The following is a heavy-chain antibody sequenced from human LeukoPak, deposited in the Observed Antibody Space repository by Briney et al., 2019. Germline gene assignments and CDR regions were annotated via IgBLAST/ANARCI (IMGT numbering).Heavy chain of an antibody. D-gene: IGHD3-3*01. CDR2: INHSGST. V-gene: IGHV4-34*01. J-gene: IGHJ4*02. CDR1: GGSFSGYY. Sequence: SSETLSLTCAVYGGSFSGYYWSWIRQPPGKGLEWIGEINHSGSTKYTPSLKSRVTLSVDTSKNQFSLKLSSVTAADTAVYYCARGDLRSGYYVWGQGTLVTVSS. CDR3: ARGDLRSGYYV.